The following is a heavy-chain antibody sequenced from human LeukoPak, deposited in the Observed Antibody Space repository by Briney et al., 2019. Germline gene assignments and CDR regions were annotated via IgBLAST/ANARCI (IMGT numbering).Heavy chain of an antibody. D-gene: IGHD6-13*01. J-gene: IGHJ4*02. CDR2: LSSTGTT. Sequence: GGSLRLSCAASGISFSSYGMSWVRRAPGKGLEWVSTLSSTGTTFYAGSVEGRFTISRANSENTLYLQMDSLRAADTALYYCARVGYSSSWFFFNFWGQGTLVTVSS. CDR1: GISFSSYG. CDR3: ARVGYSSSWFFFNF. V-gene: IGHV3-23*05.